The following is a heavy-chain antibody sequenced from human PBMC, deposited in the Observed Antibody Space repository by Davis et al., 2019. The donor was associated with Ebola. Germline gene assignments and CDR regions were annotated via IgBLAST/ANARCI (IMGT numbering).Heavy chain of an antibody. CDR1: GGSISSYY. D-gene: IGHD4-11*01. CDR3: ASSDYEYFQH. J-gene: IGHJ1*01. CDR2: IYYSGST. V-gene: IGHV4-59*12. Sequence: SETLSLTCTVSGGSISSYYWSWIRQPPGKGLEWIGYIYYSGSTNYNPSLKSRVTISVDKSKNQFSLKLSSVTAADTAVYYCASSDYEYFQHWGQGTLVTVSS.